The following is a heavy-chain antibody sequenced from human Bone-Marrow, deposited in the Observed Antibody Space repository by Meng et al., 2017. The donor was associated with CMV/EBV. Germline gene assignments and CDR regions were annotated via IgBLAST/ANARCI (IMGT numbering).Heavy chain of an antibody. CDR1: GYTFTSYY. J-gene: IGHJ4*02. CDR2: INPSGGST. Sequence: ASVKVSCKASGYTFTSYYMHWVRQAPGQGLEWMGIINPSGGSTSYAQKFQGRVTMTTDTSTSTAYMELRSLRSDNTAVYYCARANWNYVGGGGYWGQGTLVTFSS. V-gene: IGHV1-46*01. CDR3: ARANWNYVGGGGY. D-gene: IGHD1-7*01.